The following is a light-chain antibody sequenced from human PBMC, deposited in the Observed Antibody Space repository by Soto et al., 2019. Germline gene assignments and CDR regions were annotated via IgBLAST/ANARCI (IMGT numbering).Light chain of an antibody. CDR1: QSVSSN. J-gene: IGKJ1*01. CDR3: QQYNNWPRT. Sequence: EIVMTQSPATLSVSPGERATLSCRASQSVSSNLAWYQQTPGQAPRLLIYGASTRATGIPARFSGSGSGTEFTLTISSLQSEDFAVYYCQQYNNWPRTFGLGTKVEIK. CDR2: GAS. V-gene: IGKV3-15*01.